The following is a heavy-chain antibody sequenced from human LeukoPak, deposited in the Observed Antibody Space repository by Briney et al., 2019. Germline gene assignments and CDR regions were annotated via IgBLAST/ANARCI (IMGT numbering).Heavy chain of an antibody. CDR2: ITVSGGRT. V-gene: IGHV3-23*01. Sequence: GGSLRLSCAASGFTFTNYSMNWVRQAPGKGLEWVSTITVSGGRTYYADSVKGRFTISRDNSKNTLYLQMNSLRAEDTAVYYCAGRSGIAVAGAFDYWGQGTLVTVSS. CDR3: AGRSGIAVAGAFDY. CDR1: GFTFTNYS. J-gene: IGHJ4*02. D-gene: IGHD6-19*01.